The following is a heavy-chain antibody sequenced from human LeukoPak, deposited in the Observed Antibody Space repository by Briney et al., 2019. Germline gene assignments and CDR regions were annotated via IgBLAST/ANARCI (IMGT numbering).Heavy chain of an antibody. D-gene: IGHD1-26*01. V-gene: IGHV3-48*03. Sequence: PGGSLRLSCAASGFIFSSYEMNWVRQAPGKGLEWVSFISGSDNTIYYTDSVKGRFTISRDNAKNSLFLQMNSLRDEDTAVYYCTRGSPTNGGSYWALFDYWGQGAQVTVSS. J-gene: IGHJ4*02. CDR1: GFIFSSYE. CDR3: TRGSPTNGGSYWALFDY. CDR2: ISGSDNTI.